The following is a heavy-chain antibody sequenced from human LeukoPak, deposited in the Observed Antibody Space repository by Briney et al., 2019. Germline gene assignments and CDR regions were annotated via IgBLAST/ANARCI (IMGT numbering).Heavy chain of an antibody. CDR3: AHINIPAATNNWFDP. D-gene: IGHD2-2*01. CDR1: GFSLTTSGVG. CDR2: IYWDDDK. V-gene: IGHV2-5*02. Sequence: KESGPTLVKPTQTLTLTCTFSGFSLTTSGVGVGWIRQPPGKALEWLALIYWDDDKRYSPSLESRLTIMKDTSKNQVVLTMTNMDPVDTATYFCAHINIPAATNNWFDPWGQGTLVTVSS. J-gene: IGHJ5*02.